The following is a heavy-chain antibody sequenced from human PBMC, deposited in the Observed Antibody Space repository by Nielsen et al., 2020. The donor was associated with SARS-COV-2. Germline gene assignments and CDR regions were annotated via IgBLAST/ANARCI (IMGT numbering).Heavy chain of an antibody. J-gene: IGHJ6*02. V-gene: IGHV4-30-4*01. Sequence: LRLSCTVSGGSISSGDYYWSWIRQPPGKGLEWIGYIYYSGSTYYNPSLKSRVTISVDTSKNQFSLKLSSVTAADTAVYYCARYSGKITYYYGSGSLNYGMDVWGQGTTVTVSS. CDR1: GGSISSGDYY. CDR2: IYYSGST. CDR3: ARYSGKITYYYGSGSLNYGMDV. D-gene: IGHD3-10*01.